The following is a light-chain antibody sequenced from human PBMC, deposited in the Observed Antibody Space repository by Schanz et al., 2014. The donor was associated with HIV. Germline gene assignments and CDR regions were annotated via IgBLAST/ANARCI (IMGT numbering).Light chain of an antibody. CDR1: SSNIGNNY. J-gene: IGLJ2*01. CDR3: GTWDSSLSAVV. V-gene: IGLV1-51*01. CDR2: DNN. Sequence: QSVLTQPPSVSAAPGQKVTISCSGSSSNIGNNYVSWYQQFPGTAPKLLIYDNNRRASGIPDRFSGSKSGTSATLGITGLQTGDEADYYCGTWDSSLSAVVFGGGTKLTVL.